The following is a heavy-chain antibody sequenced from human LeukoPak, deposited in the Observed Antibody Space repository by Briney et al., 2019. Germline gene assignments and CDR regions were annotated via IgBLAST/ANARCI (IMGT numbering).Heavy chain of an antibody. D-gene: IGHD5-18*01. CDR2: IYYSGST. CDR3: ASGGYSYGASDY. CDR1: GGSISSSNFY. Sequence: SETLSLTCTVAGGSISSSNFYWGWIRQPPGKGLEWIGSIYYSGSTYYNPSLKSRVTISVDTSKNQFSLTLSSVTAADTAVYYCASGGYSYGASDYWGQGTLVTVSS. V-gene: IGHV4-39*01. J-gene: IGHJ4*02.